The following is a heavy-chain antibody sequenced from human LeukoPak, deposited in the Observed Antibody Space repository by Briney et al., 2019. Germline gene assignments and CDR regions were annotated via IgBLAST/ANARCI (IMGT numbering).Heavy chain of an antibody. V-gene: IGHV4-34*01. CDR1: GGSFSGYY. D-gene: IGHD5-18*01. Sequence: SETLSLTCAVYGGSFSGYYWSWVRQPPGKGLEWIGEINHSGSTNYNPSLKSRVTISVDTSKSQFSLKLSSVTAADTAVYYCARDGYSYPYYYYYYMDVWGKGTTVTVSS. CDR3: ARDGYSYPYYYYYYMDV. CDR2: INHSGST. J-gene: IGHJ6*03.